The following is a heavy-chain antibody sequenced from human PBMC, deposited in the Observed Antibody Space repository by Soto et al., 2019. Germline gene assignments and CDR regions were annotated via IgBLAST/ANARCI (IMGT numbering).Heavy chain of an antibody. CDR3: TTVKVRITMIVEIYGMDV. J-gene: IGHJ6*02. D-gene: IGHD3-22*01. Sequence: GGSLRLSCAASGFTFSNAWMNWVRQAPGKGLEWVGRIKSKTDGGTTDYAEPVKGRFTISRDDSKNTLYLQMNSLKTEDTAVYYCTTVKVRITMIVEIYGMDVWGQGTTVTVSS. V-gene: IGHV3-15*07. CDR2: IKSKTDGGTT. CDR1: GFTFSNAW.